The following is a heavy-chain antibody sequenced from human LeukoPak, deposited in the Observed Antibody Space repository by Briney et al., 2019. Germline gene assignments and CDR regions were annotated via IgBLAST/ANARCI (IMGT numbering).Heavy chain of an antibody. Sequence: PGGSLRLSCAASGFTFSSYGMHWVRQAPGEGLKWLAFIQYDGSNKDYADSVKGRFTIPRHNSKNTLYLQMNGLRAEDTAVYYCAKISPYSSSGRRNYYYYYMDVWGKGTTVTVSS. D-gene: IGHD6-6*01. V-gene: IGHV3-30*02. CDR2: IQYDGSNK. CDR3: AKISPYSSSGRRNYYYYYMDV. J-gene: IGHJ6*03. CDR1: GFTFSSYG.